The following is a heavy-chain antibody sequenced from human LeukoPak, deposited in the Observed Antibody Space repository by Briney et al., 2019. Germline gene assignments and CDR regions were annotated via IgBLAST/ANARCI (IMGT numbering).Heavy chain of an antibody. J-gene: IGHJ4*02. CDR1: GYTFTGYY. CDR2: INPNSGGT. Sequence: PEASVKVSCKASGYTFTGYYMHWVRQAPGQGLEWMGWINPNSGGTNYAQKFQGRVTMTRDTSISTAYMELSRLRSDDTAVYYCARDQSPYVSDIVVVTATLDYWGQGTLVTVSS. V-gene: IGHV1-2*02. CDR3: ARDQSPYVSDIVVVTATLDY. D-gene: IGHD2-21*02.